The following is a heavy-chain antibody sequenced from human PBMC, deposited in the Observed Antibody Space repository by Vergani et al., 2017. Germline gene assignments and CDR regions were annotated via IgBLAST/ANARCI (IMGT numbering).Heavy chain of an antibody. CDR3: ARDLFTGTTDAFDI. J-gene: IGHJ3*02. CDR2: IIPIFGTA. CDR1: AGTFSSYA. V-gene: IGHV1-69*01. Sequence: QVQLVQSGAEVKKPGSSVNVSCKASAGTFSSYAISWVRQAPGQGLALMGGIIPIFGTANYAQKFQGRVTITADESTSTAYMELSSLRSEDTAVYYCARDLFTGTTDAFDIWGQGTMVTVSS. D-gene: IGHD1-7*01.